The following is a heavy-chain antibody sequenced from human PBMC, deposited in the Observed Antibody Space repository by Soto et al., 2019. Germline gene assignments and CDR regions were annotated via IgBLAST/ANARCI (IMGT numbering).Heavy chain of an antibody. CDR2: INIDGSST. CDR3: ARGMNYDFWSAGPLLGMDV. Sequence: PGGSLRLSCAASGFTFNTYWMHWVRQAPGKGLVWVSRINIDGSSTSYADSVKGRFTISRDNAKNTLYLQMNSLRAEDTAVYYCARGMNYDFWSAGPLLGMDVWGQGTTVTVSS. J-gene: IGHJ6*02. V-gene: IGHV3-74*01. CDR1: GFTFNTYW. D-gene: IGHD3-3*01.